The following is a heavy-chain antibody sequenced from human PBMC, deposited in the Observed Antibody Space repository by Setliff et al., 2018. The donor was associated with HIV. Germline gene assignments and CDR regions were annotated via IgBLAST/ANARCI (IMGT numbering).Heavy chain of an antibody. CDR3: ARDHGGEGPYFSFMDV. CDR1: GGSISTDNW. CDR2: ISPSGRT. J-gene: IGHJ6*03. D-gene: IGHD3-16*01. Sequence: SETLSLTCAVSGGSISTDNWWNWVRQTPGKGLEWIGEISPSGRTNYNPSLKSRVTISVDSSKNQFSLKMTSVTAADTAVYYCARDHGGEGPYFSFMDVWGKGTTVTVSS. V-gene: IGHV4-4*02.